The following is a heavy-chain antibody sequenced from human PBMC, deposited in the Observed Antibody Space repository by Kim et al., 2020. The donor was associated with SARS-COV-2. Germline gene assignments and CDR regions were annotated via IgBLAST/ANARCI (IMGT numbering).Heavy chain of an antibody. Sequence: GGSLRLSCAASGFTFSDYYMSWIRQAPGKGLEWVSYISSSGSTIYYADSVKGRFTISRDNAKNSLYLQMNSLRAEDTAVYYCARDREYSSSWSEYWGQGTLVTVSS. CDR1: GFTFSDYY. CDR2: ISSSGSTI. D-gene: IGHD6-13*01. J-gene: IGHJ4*02. CDR3: ARDREYSSSWSEY. V-gene: IGHV3-11*01.